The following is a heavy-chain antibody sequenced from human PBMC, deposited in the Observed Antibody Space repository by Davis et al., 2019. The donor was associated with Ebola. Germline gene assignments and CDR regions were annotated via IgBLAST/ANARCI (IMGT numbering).Heavy chain of an antibody. CDR2: IVPDGNKT. V-gene: IGHV3-7*03. D-gene: IGHD5-24*01. CDR3: ARVRRDGYLS. Sequence: GGSLRLPCAASGFTFSDSWMSWVRQAPGKGLEWVATIVPDGNKTYYVGSVRGRFTISRDNSKNSLYLQMDSLRAEDTAVYYCARVRRDGYLSWGQGTLVTVSS. CDR1: GFTFSDSW. J-gene: IGHJ5*02.